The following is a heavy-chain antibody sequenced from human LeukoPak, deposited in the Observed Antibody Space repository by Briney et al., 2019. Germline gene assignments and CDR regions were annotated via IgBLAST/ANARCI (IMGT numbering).Heavy chain of an antibody. V-gene: IGHV1-69*04. J-gene: IGHJ4*02. Sequence: GASVEVSCKASGGTFSSYAISWVRQAPGQGLEWMGRIIPILGIANYAQKFQGRVTITADKSTSTAYMELSSLRSEDTAVYYCARARYCSSTSCYAMRGIAVAGPFDYWGQGTLVTVSS. CDR3: ARARYCSSTSCYAMRGIAVAGPFDY. CDR1: GGTFSSYA. D-gene: IGHD2-2*01. CDR2: IIPILGIA.